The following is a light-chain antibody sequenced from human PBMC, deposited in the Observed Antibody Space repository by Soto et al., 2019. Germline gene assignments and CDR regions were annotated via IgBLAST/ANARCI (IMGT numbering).Light chain of an antibody. Sequence: DIQLTQSPSFLSASVGDRVTITCRASRGIGSYLAWYQQKPGEAPKLLIYDASALPRGVPSRFSGSGSGTKFTLTIASLQPDDFATYYCQQYETFSGTFGPGTKVDIK. CDR3: QQYETFSGT. CDR2: DAS. J-gene: IGKJ1*01. V-gene: IGKV1-9*01. CDR1: RGIGSY.